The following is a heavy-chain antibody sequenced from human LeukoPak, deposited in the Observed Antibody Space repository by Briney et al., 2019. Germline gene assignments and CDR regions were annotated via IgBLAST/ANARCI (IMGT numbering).Heavy chain of an antibody. CDR2: IYYSGST. J-gene: IGHJ5*02. D-gene: IGHD3-16*01. V-gene: IGHV4-59*01. CDR1: GGSISSYY. Sequence: SETLSLTCTVSGGSISSYYWSWIRQPPGKGLEWIGYIYYSGSTNYNPSLKSRVTISVDTSKNQFSLKLSSVTAEDTAVYYCARRRWGSSPGFDPWGQGTLVTVSS. CDR3: ARRRWGSSPGFDP.